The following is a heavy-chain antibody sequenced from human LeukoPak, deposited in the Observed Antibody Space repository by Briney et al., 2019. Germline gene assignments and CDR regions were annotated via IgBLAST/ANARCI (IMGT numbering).Heavy chain of an antibody. CDR1: GFTFSSYS. Sequence: GRSLRLSCAASGFTFSSYSMNWVRQAPGKGLEWVSSISSSSSYIYYADSVKGRFTISRDNAKNSLYLQMSSLRAEDTAVYYCARSGDYTGYFDYWGQGTLVTVSS. V-gene: IGHV3-21*01. CDR2: ISSSSSYI. J-gene: IGHJ4*02. CDR3: ARSGDYTGYFDY. D-gene: IGHD4-17*01.